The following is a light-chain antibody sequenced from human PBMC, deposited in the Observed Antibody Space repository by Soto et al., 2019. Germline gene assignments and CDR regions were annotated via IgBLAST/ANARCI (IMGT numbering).Light chain of an antibody. V-gene: IGKV3-20*01. J-gene: IGKJ2*01. Sequence: EIVLTQSPGTLSLSPGERATLSCRASQSVSSTYFAWYQQKPGQPPRLLIYDASSRATGIPDRFSGSGSGTDFTLIISRLEPEDFAVYYCQQYGDSPYTFGQGTRLEIK. CDR2: DAS. CDR1: QSVSSTY. CDR3: QQYGDSPYT.